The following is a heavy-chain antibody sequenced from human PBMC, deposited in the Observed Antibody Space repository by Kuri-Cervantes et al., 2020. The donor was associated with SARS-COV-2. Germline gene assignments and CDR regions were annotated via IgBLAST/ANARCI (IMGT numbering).Heavy chain of an antibody. J-gene: IGHJ4*02. CDR3: VKDLAGSGSYYGDY. CDR2: ISSNGGST. V-gene: IGHV3-64D*08. CDR1: GFTFSSYA. D-gene: IGHD1-26*01. Sequence: GESLKISCSASGFTFSSYAMHWVRQAPGKGLEYVSAISSNGGSTYYADSVKGRFTISRDNSKNTPYLQMSSLRAEDTAVYYCVKDLAGSGSYYGDYWGQGTLVTVSS.